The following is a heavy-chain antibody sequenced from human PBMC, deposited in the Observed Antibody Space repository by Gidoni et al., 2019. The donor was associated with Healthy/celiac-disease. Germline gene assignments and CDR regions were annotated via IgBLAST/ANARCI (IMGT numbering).Heavy chain of an antibody. CDR3: ARAYYDSSGYVDY. J-gene: IGHJ4*02. D-gene: IGHD3-22*01. CDR1: GGSLSSSSYY. V-gene: IGHV4-39*01. Sequence: QLQLQESGPGLVKPSETLSLTCTVSGGSLSSSSYYWGWIRQPPGKGLEWIGSIYYSGSTYYNPSLKSRVTISVDTSKNQFSLKLSSVTAADTAVYYCARAYYDSSGYVDYWGQGTLVTVSS. CDR2: IYYSGST.